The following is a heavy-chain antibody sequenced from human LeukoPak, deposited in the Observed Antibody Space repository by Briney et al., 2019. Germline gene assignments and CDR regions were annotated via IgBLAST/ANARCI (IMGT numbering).Heavy chain of an antibody. CDR2: INPSGGST. D-gene: IGHD3-22*01. Sequence: GASVKVSCKASGYTFTSYYMHWVRQAPGQGVEWMGIINPSGGSTSYAQKFQGRVTMTTDTSTSTVYMELSSLRSGDTAVYYCARDPEYYDSSGYYPNWYFDLWGRGTLVTVSS. V-gene: IGHV1-46*01. J-gene: IGHJ2*01. CDR1: GYTFTSYY. CDR3: ARDPEYYDSSGYYPNWYFDL.